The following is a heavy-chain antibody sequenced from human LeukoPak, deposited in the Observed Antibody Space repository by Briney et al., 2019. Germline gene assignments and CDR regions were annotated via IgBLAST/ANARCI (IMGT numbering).Heavy chain of an antibody. Sequence: SETLSLTCTVSGGSISNYYWIWIRQPPGKGLEWIGYIYYSGRTAYNPSLKSRVTISVDTSKNQFSLKMTSVTAADTAVYYCARGEGTXXAAXTID. J-gene: IGHJ4*01. V-gene: IGHV4-59*01. CDR3: ARGEGTXXAAXTID. CDR2: IYYSGRT. CDR1: GGSISNYY. D-gene: IGHD3-10*01.